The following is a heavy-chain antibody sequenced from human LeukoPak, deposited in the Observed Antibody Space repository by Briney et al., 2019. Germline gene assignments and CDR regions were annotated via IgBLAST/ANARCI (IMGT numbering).Heavy chain of an antibody. CDR2: IYTSGST. CDR3: ARDGLDTAMVRGYYYGMDV. Sequence: ASETLSLTCTVSGGSISSYYWSWIRQPAGKGLEWIGRIYTSGSTNYNPSLKSRVTTSVDTSKNQFSLKLSSVTAADTAVYYCARDGLDTAMVRGYYYGMDVWGQGTTVTVSS. D-gene: IGHD5-18*01. J-gene: IGHJ6*02. V-gene: IGHV4-4*07. CDR1: GGSISSYY.